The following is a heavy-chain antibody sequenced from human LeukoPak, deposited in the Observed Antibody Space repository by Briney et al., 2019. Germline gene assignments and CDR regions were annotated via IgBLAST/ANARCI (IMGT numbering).Heavy chain of an antibody. D-gene: IGHD1-14*01. J-gene: IGHJ4*02. Sequence: GGSLRLSCVACGFTFNSYGIQWVRQAPGKGLEWVAFIGYDSIKKYYADSVKGRFTISRDNSMNTLYLQMNSLRAEDTAVYYCAKDHKRDGNRYFDFWGQGTLVTVSS. V-gene: IGHV3-30*02. CDR3: AKDHKRDGNRYFDF. CDR1: GFTFNSYG. CDR2: IGYDSIKK.